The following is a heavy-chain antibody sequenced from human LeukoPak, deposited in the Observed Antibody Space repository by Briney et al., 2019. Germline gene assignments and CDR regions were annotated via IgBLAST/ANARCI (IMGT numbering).Heavy chain of an antibody. V-gene: IGHV5-51*01. CDR3: ARHPAYSGSYEFDY. J-gene: IGHJ4*02. Sequence: GESLKISCKGSGYSFTTYWIGWVRQMPGKGLEWMGIIYPGDSDTRYSPSFQGQVTISADKSIRTAYLQWSSLKASDTAMYYCARHPAYSGSYEFDYWGQGTLVTVSS. CDR2: IYPGDSDT. D-gene: IGHD1-26*01. CDR1: GYSFTTYW.